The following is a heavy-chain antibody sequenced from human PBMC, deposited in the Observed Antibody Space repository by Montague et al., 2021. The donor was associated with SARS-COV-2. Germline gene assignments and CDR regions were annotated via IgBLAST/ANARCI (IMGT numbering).Heavy chain of an antibody. D-gene: IGHD3-10*01. Sequence: SAISGDSVSSNRAAWNWIRQSPSRGLEWLGRTYYRSKWYNDYAVSVKSRITINPDTSKNQFSLQLNSVTPEDTAVYYCARGIWFGELLTGYYYYGMDVWGQGTTVTVSS. CDR3: ARGIWFGELLTGYYYYGMDV. CDR1: GDSVSSNRAA. V-gene: IGHV6-1*01. CDR2: TYYRSKWYN. J-gene: IGHJ6*02.